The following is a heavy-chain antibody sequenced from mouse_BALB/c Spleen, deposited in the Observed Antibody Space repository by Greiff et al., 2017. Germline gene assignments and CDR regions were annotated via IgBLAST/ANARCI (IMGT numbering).Heavy chain of an antibody. V-gene: IGHV2-9*02. CDR3: AREGYGNSSKDY. D-gene: IGHD2-10*02. CDR2: IWAGGST. J-gene: IGHJ4*01. CDR1: GFSLTSYG. Sequence: QVQLKESGPGLVAPSQSLSITCTVSGFSLTSYGVHWVRQPPGKGLEWLGVIWAGGSTNYNSALMSRLSISKDNSKSQVFLKMNSLQTDDTAMYYCAREGYGNSSKDYWGQGTSVTVSS.